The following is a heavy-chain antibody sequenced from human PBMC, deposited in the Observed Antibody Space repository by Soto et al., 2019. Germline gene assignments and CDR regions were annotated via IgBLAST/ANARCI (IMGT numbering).Heavy chain of an antibody. CDR2: ISYSGNT. Sequence: QVQLQESGPGLVKPSETLSLTCTVSGGSIISGYWSWIRQPPGKGLEWIGYISYSGNTNYNPSLKSRVTMSVDTPKNQFSLRLSSVTTADTAVYYCAKDQASGQGSFDSWGQGTLVTVSS. CDR3: AKDQASGQGSFDS. J-gene: IGHJ4*02. V-gene: IGHV4-59*01. CDR1: GGSIISGY. D-gene: IGHD2-15*01.